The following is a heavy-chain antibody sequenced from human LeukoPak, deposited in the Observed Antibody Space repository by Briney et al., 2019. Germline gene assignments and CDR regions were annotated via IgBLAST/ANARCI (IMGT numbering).Heavy chain of an antibody. CDR3: ARHVTDGDYGGY. V-gene: IGHV5-51*01. J-gene: IGHJ4*02. Sequence: GASLQISCKGSGSIFTSYWIGWVRQLPGKGLEWMGIIYPGDSDTRYSPSFQGQVTISADKSISTAYLQWSSLKASDTAMYYCARHVTDGDYGGYWGQGTLVTVSS. D-gene: IGHD4-17*01. CDR1: GSIFTSYW. CDR2: IYPGDSDT.